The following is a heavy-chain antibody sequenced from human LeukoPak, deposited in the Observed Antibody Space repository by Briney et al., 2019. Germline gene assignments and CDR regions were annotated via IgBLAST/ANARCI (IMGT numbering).Heavy chain of an antibody. CDR2: IYTSGST. CDR1: GGSISSYY. V-gene: IGHV4-4*09. J-gene: IGHJ3*02. D-gene: IGHD4-11*01. Sequence: PSETLSLTCTVSGGSISSYYWSWIRQPPGKGLEWNGYIYTSGSTNYNPSLKSRVTISVDTSKNQFSLKLSSVTAADTAVYYCARGNTLQADAFDIWGQGTMVTVSS. CDR3: ARGNTLQADAFDI.